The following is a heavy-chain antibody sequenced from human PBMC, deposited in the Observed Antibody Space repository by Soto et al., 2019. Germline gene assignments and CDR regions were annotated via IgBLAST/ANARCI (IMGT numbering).Heavy chain of an antibody. J-gene: IGHJ6*02. CDR3: ARDRGNFDFPSGSRYYGMDV. D-gene: IGHD3-3*01. Sequence: PSETLSLTCAISGDSVSSNSAAWNWIRQSPSRGLEWLGRTYYRSKWYNDYAVSVKSRITINPDTSKNQFSLQLNSVTPEDTAAYYGARDRGNFDFPSGSRYYGMDVWGQGTKVTVSS. V-gene: IGHV6-1*01. CDR2: TYYRSKWYN. CDR1: GDSVSSNSAA.